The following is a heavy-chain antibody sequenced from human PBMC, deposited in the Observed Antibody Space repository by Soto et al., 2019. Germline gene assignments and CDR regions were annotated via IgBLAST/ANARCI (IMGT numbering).Heavy chain of an antibody. J-gene: IGHJ3*02. Sequence: ASVKVSCKASGGTFSSYAISWVRQAPGQGLEWMGGIIPIFGTANYAQKFQGRVTITADKSTSTAYMELSSLRSDDTAVYYCARDLVGFDAFDIWGQGTMVTVSS. V-gene: IGHV1-69*06. CDR1: GGTFSSYA. CDR2: IIPIFGTA. CDR3: ARDLVGFDAFDI. D-gene: IGHD2-8*02.